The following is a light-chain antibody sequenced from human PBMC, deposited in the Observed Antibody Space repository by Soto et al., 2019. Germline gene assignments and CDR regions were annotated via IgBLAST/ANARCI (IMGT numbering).Light chain of an antibody. CDR1: QSVTSNY. J-gene: IGKJ3*01. CDR3: QQYGGSPFT. Sequence: EIVLTQSPGTLSLSPGERATLSCRASQSVTSNYLAWYQQKPGQAPRLLIYGASSRATGIPDRFSGGGSGTDFTLTINRLEPEDFAVFYCQQYGGSPFTFGPGTKVDIK. V-gene: IGKV3-20*01. CDR2: GAS.